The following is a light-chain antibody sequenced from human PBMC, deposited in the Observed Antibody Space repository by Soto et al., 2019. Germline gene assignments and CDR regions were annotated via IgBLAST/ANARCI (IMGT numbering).Light chain of an antibody. CDR1: SSDVDSYNR. V-gene: IGLV2-18*02. Sequence: SALTQPRSVSGSPGQSVTISCTGISSDVDSYNRVSWYQQPPGTAPKLMIYEVSNRPSGVPDRCSGSKSGNTASLTISGLQTEDEDDYYCCSYAGSHTWVFGTGTKVTVL. CDR3: CSYAGSHTWV. J-gene: IGLJ1*01. CDR2: EVS.